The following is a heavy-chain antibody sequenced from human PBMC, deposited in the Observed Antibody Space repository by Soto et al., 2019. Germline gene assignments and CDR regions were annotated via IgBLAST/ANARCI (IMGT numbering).Heavy chain of an antibody. J-gene: IGHJ4*02. CDR3: ASSSSWRNYFDY. CDR1: GGSVSSGSYY. D-gene: IGHD6-13*01. CDR2: IYYSGST. V-gene: IGHV4-61*01. Sequence: SETLSLTCTVSGGSVSSGSYYWSWIRQPPGKGLEWIGYIYYSGSTNYNPSLKSRVTISVDTSKHQFSLKLSSVTAADTAVYYCASSSSWRNYFDYWGQGTLVTVSS.